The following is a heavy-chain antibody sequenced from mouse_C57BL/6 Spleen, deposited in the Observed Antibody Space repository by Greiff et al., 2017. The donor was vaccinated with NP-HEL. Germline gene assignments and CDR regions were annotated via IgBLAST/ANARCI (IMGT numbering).Heavy chain of an antibody. CDR1: GFTFTDYY. CDR2: IRNKANGYTT. Sequence: DVKLVESGGGLVQPGGSLSLSCAASGFTFTDYYMSWVRQPPGKALEWLGFIRNKANGYTTEYSASVKGRFTISRDNSQSILYLQMNALRAEDSATYYCASYYYGSSYGWYFDVWGTGTTVTVSS. D-gene: IGHD1-1*01. CDR3: ASYYYGSSYGWYFDV. J-gene: IGHJ1*03. V-gene: IGHV7-3*01.